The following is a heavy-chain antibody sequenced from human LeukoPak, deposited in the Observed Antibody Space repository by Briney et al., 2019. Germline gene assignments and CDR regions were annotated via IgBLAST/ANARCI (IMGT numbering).Heavy chain of an antibody. CDR2: IIPIFGTA. CDR1: GGTFSSYA. J-gene: IGHJ4*02. D-gene: IGHD2-15*01. CDR3: ARDGTWGYCSGGSRSYYFDY. V-gene: IGHV1-69*05. Sequence: ASVKVSCKASGGTFSSYAISWVRQAPGQGLEWMGRIIPIFGTANYAQKFQGRVTITTDESTSTAYMELSSLRSEDTAVYYCARDGTWGYCSGGSRSYYFDYWGQGTLVTVSS.